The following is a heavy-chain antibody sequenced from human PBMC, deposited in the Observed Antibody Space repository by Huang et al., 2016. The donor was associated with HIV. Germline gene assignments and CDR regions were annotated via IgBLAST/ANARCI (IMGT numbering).Heavy chain of an antibody. CDR1: GFIFRSYG. CDR3: AKDQGSGWFGIDY. Sequence: QVHLVESGGGVVQPGGSLRLSCAASGFIFRSYGMHWVRQAPGKGTEWVAVITYDGGNEYYTDSVRGRVTISRDNSKNTMYLQMDSLRAEDTAVYYCAKDQGSGWFGIDYWGQGNLVTVSS. CDR2: ITYDGGNE. V-gene: IGHV3-30*18. D-gene: IGHD6-19*01. J-gene: IGHJ4*02.